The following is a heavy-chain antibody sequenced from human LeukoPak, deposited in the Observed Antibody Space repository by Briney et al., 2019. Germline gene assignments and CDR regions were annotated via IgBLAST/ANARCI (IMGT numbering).Heavy chain of an antibody. CDR3: AKDMSGSIAGRYFQH. D-gene: IGHD6-13*01. Sequence: PGGSLRLSCAASGFTFDDYTMHWVRQAPGKGLEWVSLISWDGGSTYYADSVKGRFTISRDNSKNSLYLQMNSLRTEDTALYYCAKDMSGSIAGRYFQHWGQGTLVTVSS. V-gene: IGHV3-43*01. J-gene: IGHJ1*01. CDR2: ISWDGGST. CDR1: GFTFDDYT.